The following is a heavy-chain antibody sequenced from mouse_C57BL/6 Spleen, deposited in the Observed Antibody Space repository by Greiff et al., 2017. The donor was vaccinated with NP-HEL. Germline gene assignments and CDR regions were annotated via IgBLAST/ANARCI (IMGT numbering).Heavy chain of an antibody. CDR3: IPYGSSYEYYFDY. V-gene: IGHV14-1*01. D-gene: IGHD1-1*01. CDR2: LDPEDGDT. Sequence: DVHLVESGAELVRPGASVKLSCTASGFNIQDYYMHWVKQRPEQGLEWIGRLDPEDGDTEYAPKFPGKATMTADTSSNTAYLQLSSLTSEDTAVYYCIPYGSSYEYYFDYWGQGTTLTVSS. J-gene: IGHJ2*01. CDR1: GFNIQDYY.